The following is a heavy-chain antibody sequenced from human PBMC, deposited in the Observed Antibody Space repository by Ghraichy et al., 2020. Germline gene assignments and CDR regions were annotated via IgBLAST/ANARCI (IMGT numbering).Heavy chain of an antibody. CDR1: GFTFSDYA. D-gene: IGHD4-17*01. J-gene: IGHJ4*02. CDR2: ITNSGADR. Sequence: GGSLRLSCAASGFTFSDYAMSWVRQAPGKGLEWISTITNSGADRYYADSVRGRFFVSRDNSKNTLYLQMNSLRGEDTAVYYCGRDTTAVTACRDYWGKGTLVTVSS. V-gene: IGHV3-23*01. CDR3: GRDTTAVTACRDY.